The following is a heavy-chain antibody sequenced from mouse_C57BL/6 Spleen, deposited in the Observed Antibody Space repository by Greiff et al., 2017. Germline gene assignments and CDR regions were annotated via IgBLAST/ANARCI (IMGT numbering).Heavy chain of an antibody. CDR3: VRQRDEYGYFYFDY. CDR2: IRSKSNNYAT. V-gene: IGHV10-1*01. D-gene: IGHD2-10*02. J-gene: IGHJ2*01. Sequence: EVMLVESGGGLVQPKGSLKLSCAASGFSFNTYAMNWVRQAPGKGLEWVARIRSKSNNYATYYADSVKDRFTISRDDSESMLYLQMNNLKTEDTAMYYCVRQRDEYGYFYFDYWGQGTTLTVSS. CDR1: GFSFNTYA.